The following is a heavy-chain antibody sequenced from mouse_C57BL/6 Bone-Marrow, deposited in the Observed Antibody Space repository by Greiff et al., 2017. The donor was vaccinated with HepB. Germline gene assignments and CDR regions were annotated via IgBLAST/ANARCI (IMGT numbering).Heavy chain of an antibody. CDR3: ARSPPYAMDY. Sequence: QVQLQQPGAELVKPGASVKISCKASGYAFSSSWMNWVKQRPGKGLEWIGQIYPGDGDTNYNGKFKGKATLTADKSSSTAYMQLSSLTSEDSAVYFCARSPPYAMDYWGQGTSVTVSS. V-gene: IGHV1-82*01. J-gene: IGHJ4*01. CDR1: GYAFSSSW. CDR2: IYPGDGDT.